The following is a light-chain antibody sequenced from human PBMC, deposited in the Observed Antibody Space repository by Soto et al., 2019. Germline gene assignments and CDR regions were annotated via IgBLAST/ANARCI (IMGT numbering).Light chain of an antibody. CDR3: QQYGRSPT. V-gene: IGKV3-15*01. J-gene: IGKJ1*01. CDR2: AAS. Sequence: EIEMTQSPATLSVSPGERATLSCRASQSVSTNLAWYQQKPDQAPRLLIYAASTRATGIPARFSGSGSGTEFSLTISSLQSEDFVVYYCQQYGRSPTFGQGTKVEIK. CDR1: QSVSTN.